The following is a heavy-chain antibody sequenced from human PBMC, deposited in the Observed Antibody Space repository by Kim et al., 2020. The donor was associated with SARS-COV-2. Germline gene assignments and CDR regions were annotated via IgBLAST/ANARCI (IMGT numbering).Heavy chain of an antibody. V-gene: IGHV3-23*01. D-gene: IGHD3-16*01. Sequence: GGSLRLSCAASEFTFSSYAMLWVRQVPGKGLEYISGISGSGRSTYHADSVKGRFTISRDNSKNTLFLQMNGLGVEDTAIYYCARLGGGSSLIRLSTDIPFDVWGQGTMVTVSS. J-gene: IGHJ3*01. CDR2: ISGSGRST. CDR3: ARLGGGSSLIRLSTDIPFDV. CDR1: EFTFSSYA.